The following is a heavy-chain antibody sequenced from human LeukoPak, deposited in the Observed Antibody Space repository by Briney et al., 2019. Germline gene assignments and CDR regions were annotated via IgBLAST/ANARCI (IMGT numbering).Heavy chain of an antibody. V-gene: IGHV1-8*01. CDR2: MNLNSGVT. Sequence: ASVKVSCKASGYNFTNYDFNWVRQATGQGLEWMGWMNLNSGVTGYAQKFQGRVTMTRDTSINTAYMELSSLRSEDTALYYCARWLVRGSRSSYFDHWGQGTLVTVSS. CDR1: GYNFTNYD. CDR3: ARWLVRGSRSSYFDH. J-gene: IGHJ4*02. D-gene: IGHD6-6*01.